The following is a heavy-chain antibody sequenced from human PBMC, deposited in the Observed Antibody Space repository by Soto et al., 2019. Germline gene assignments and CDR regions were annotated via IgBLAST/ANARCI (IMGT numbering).Heavy chain of an antibody. V-gene: IGHV4-4*08. CDR2: MYLGGSF. Sequence: SETLSLTCNVSGDSVSSGYWSWIRQPPGKGLEWIGFMYLGGSFNYNPSLLSRVTISADTSKNQFFLRLTSVTAADTGVYFCARTLGPQVTGYVDSDYRWTIDQWGQGTLVTVSS. CDR3: ARTLGPQVTGYVDSDYRWTIDQ. D-gene: IGHD4-4*01. CDR1: GDSVSSGY. J-gene: IGHJ4*02.